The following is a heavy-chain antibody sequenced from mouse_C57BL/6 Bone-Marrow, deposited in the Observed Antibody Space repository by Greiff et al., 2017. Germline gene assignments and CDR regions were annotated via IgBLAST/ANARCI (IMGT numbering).Heavy chain of an antibody. V-gene: IGHV1-76*01. Sequence: QVQLQQSGAELVRPGASVKLSCKASGYTFTDYYINWVKQRPGQGLEWIARIYPGSGNTYYNEKFKGKATLTAEKSSSTAYMQLSSLTSEDSAVYFCARAVVADYFDYWGQGTTLTVSS. CDR1: GYTFTDYY. D-gene: IGHD1-1*01. CDR2: IYPGSGNT. J-gene: IGHJ2*01. CDR3: ARAVVADYFDY.